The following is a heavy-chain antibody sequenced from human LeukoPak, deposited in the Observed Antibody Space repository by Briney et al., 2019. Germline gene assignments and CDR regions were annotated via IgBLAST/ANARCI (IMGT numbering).Heavy chain of an antibody. CDR3: TTSGTPFEY. Sequence: GGSLRLSCAASGFTFNKAWMSWVRLAPGKGLEWVGRIKNKDDGGTTDYAAPVKGRFTVSRDDSKSTLYLQMNSLKTEDTAVYYCTTSGTPFEYWGQGTLVTVSS. D-gene: IGHD3-10*01. CDR2: IKNKDDGGTT. V-gene: IGHV3-15*01. CDR1: GFTFNKAW. J-gene: IGHJ4*02.